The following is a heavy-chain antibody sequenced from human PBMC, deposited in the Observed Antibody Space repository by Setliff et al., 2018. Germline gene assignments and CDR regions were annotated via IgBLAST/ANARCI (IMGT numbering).Heavy chain of an antibody. CDR3: ASDWNYHDSGGYGG. V-gene: IGHV1-3*01. Sequence: GASVKVSCKASGYSLSAYVMHWVRQAPGQRLEWMGWINGASGNTKYSQKFQGRVTITTDESTSTAYMELSSLRSEDTAVYFCASDWNYHDSGGYGGWGQGTLVTVSS. D-gene: IGHD3-22*01. CDR2: INGASGNT. J-gene: IGHJ4*02. CDR1: GYSLSAYV.